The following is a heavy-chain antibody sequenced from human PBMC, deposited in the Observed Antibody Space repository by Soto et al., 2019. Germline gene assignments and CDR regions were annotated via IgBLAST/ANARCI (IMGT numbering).Heavy chain of an antibody. V-gene: IGHV1-69*01. Sequence: QVQLVQSGAEVKKPGSSVKVSCKASGGTFSSYAISWVRQAPGQGLEWMGGIIPIFGTANYAQKFQGRVTMTADESTSTAYMELSSLRSEDTAVYYRARDLGRYFDWRPLEDDYYYYGMDVWGQGTTVTVSS. J-gene: IGHJ6*02. CDR1: GGTFSSYA. CDR3: ARDLGRYFDWRPLEDDYYYYGMDV. CDR2: IIPIFGTA. D-gene: IGHD3-9*01.